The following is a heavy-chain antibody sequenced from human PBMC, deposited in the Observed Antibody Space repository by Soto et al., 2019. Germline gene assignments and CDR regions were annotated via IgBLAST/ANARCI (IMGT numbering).Heavy chain of an antibody. V-gene: IGHV1-3*01. Sequence: ASVKVSCKASGYTFTSYAMHWVRQAPGQRLEWMGWINAGNGNTKYSQKFQGRVTITRDTSASTAYMELSSLRSEDTAVYYCASSYYGSGNPKDYYYGMAVWGQGTTVTVSS. CDR2: INAGNGNT. D-gene: IGHD3-10*01. CDR3: ASSYYGSGNPKDYYYGMAV. CDR1: GYTFTSYA. J-gene: IGHJ6*02.